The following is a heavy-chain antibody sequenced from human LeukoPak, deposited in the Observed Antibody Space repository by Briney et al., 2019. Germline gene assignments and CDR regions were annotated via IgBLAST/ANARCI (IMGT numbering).Heavy chain of an antibody. CDR3: ARVGGDYAFDI. V-gene: IGHV3-13*01. CDR2: IGTAGDS. J-gene: IGHJ3*02. CDR1: GFTFSNYD. D-gene: IGHD4-17*01. Sequence: PGGSLRLSCAASGFTFSNYDMHRVRQATGKGLEWVSAIGTAGDSYYSGSVQGRFTISRENAKDFLYLQMNSLRAGDTAIYYCARVGGDYAFDIWGQGTMVTVSS.